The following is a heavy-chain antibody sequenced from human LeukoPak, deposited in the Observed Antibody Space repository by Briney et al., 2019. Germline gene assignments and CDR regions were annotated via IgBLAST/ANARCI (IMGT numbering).Heavy chain of an antibody. CDR2: IIPIFGTA. D-gene: IGHD3-16*02. CDR1: GGTFSSYA. CDR3: ARVSADDAFDI. V-gene: IGHV1-69*06. J-gene: IGHJ3*02. Sequence: EASVKVSCKASGGTFSSYAISWVRQAPGQGLEWMGGIIPIFGTANYAQKFQGRVTITADKSTSTAYMELSSLRSEDTAVYYCARVSADDAFDIWGQGTMVTVSS.